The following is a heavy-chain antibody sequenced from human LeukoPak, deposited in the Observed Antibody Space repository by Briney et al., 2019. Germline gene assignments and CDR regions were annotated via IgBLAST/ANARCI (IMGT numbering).Heavy chain of an antibody. CDR1: GGTFSSYA. Sequence: GASVKVSCKASGGTFSSYAISWVRQAPGQGLEWMGGIIPIFGTANYAQKFQGRVTITADESTSTAYMELGSLGSEDTAVYYCATSPRYSSGWYSTWFDPWGQGTLVTVSS. J-gene: IGHJ5*02. CDR3: ATSPRYSSGWYSTWFDP. D-gene: IGHD6-19*01. CDR2: IIPIFGTA. V-gene: IGHV1-69*13.